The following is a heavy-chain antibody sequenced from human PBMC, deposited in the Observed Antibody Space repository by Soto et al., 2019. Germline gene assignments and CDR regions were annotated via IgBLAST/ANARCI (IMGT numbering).Heavy chain of an antibody. J-gene: IGHJ6*03. D-gene: IGHD4-17*01. CDR3: ARTSDYGDRNYYYYYYMDV. V-gene: IGHV4-59*01. Sequence: SETLSLTCTVSGGSISSYYWSWIRQPPGKGLEWIGYIYYSGSTNYNPSLKSRVTISVDTSKNQFSLKLSSVTAADTAVYYCARTSDYGDRNYYYYYYMDVWGKGTTVTVSS. CDR2: IYYSGST. CDR1: GGSISSYY.